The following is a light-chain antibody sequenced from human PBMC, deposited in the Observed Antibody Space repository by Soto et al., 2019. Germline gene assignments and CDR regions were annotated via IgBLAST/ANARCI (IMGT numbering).Light chain of an antibody. CDR2: GAS. CDR3: QQYNNWPLT. V-gene: IGKV3-15*01. CDR1: QSVSNN. J-gene: IGKJ4*01. Sequence: EIVMTQSPATLSVSTGERATLSCRASQSVSNNLAWYQQKPGQAPRLLIYGASTRATGIPARFSGSGSGTEFTLTISSLQSEDFAVYYCQQYNNWPLTFGGGTKVESK.